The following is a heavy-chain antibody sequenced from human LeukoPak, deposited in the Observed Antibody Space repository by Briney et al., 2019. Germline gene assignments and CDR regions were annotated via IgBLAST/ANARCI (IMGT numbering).Heavy chain of an antibody. CDR3: ARDRLDEDNWNDCDY. CDR2: ISYDGSSR. CDR1: GFTFSNYA. D-gene: IGHD1-1*01. J-gene: IGHJ4*02. Sequence: PGGSLRLSCAASGFTFSNYAMHWVRQAPGKGLEWLAIISYDGSSRYYADSVKGRFTISRDNSKNTLYVQMNGLRVDDTAIYYCARDRLDEDNWNDCDYWGQGTLVTVSS. V-gene: IGHV3-30-3*01.